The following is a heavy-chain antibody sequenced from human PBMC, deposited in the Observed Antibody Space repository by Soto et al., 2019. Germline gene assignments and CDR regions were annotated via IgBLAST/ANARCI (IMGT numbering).Heavy chain of an antibody. CDR2: IKSKTNGWTT. Sequence: GGSLRLSCAASGFTFSNARMSWVRPAPGQGLEWEGRIKSKTNGWTTDYAAPVKGRCTISRDDSKNTLYLQMTSLKTEATAAYYCTTELLDWSNSRLDYWGQGTLVTVSS. V-gene: IGHV3-15*01. J-gene: IGHJ4*02. CDR1: GFTFSNAR. D-gene: IGHD3-9*01. CDR3: TTELLDWSNSRLDY.